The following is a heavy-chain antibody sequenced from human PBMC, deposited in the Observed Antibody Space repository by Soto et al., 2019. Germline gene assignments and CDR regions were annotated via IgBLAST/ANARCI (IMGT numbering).Heavy chain of an antibody. D-gene: IGHD2-21*02. V-gene: IGHV4-39*01. CDR2: IYYSGST. CDR1: GGSISSSSYY. CDR3: ARLTHAGRRLLQGY. J-gene: IGHJ4*02. Sequence: SETLSLSCTVSGGSISSSSYYWGWIRQPPGKGLEWIGSIYYSGSTYYDPSLKSRVTICVDTSENQFSLKLSSVTAADTAVDYSARLTHAGRRLLQGYWGQGTLDPVSS.